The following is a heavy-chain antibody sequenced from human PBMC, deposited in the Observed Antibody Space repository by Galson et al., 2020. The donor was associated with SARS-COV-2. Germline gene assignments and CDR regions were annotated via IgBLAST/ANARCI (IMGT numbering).Heavy chain of an antibody. D-gene: IGHD6-13*01. J-gene: IGHJ4*02. CDR1: GFTFSDYY. CDR2: ISGSSTYT. V-gene: IGHV3-11*03. CDR3: ARSFSSSWYHEGITSSFDY. Sequence: GESLKISCAASGFTFSDYYMSWIRQAPGKGLEWVSYISGSSTYTNYADSVKGRFTISRDNAKNSLYLQMNSLRAEDTAVYYCARSFSSSWYHEGITSSFDYWGRGTLVTVSS.